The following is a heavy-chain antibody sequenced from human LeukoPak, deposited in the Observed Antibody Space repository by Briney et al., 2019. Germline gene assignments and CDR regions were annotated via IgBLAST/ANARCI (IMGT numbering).Heavy chain of an antibody. J-gene: IGHJ4*02. CDR3: ARAVNYGSANDY. CDR1: GYTFTGYY. CDR2: INPNSGGT. V-gene: IGHV1-2*02. Sequence: ASVKVSCKASGYTFTGYYMHWVRQAPGQGLEWMGWINPNSGGTNYAQKFQGRVTTTRDTSISTAYMELSRLRSDDTAVYYCARAVNYGSANDYWGQGTLVTVSS. D-gene: IGHD3-10*01.